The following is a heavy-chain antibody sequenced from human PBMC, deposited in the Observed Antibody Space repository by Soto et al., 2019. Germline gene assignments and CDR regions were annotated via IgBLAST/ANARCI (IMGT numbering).Heavy chain of an antibody. CDR3: AKSPRSGYDSRLDD. D-gene: IGHD5-12*01. J-gene: IGHJ4*02. CDR1: GFTFSTDA. V-gene: IGHV3-23*01. CDR2: ISGSGGST. Sequence: GGSLRLSCAASGFTFSTDAMNWVRQAPGKGLEWVSGISGSGGSTYYADSVKGRLPISRDNSKNTLYLQMNSLRVEDTAVYYCAKSPRSGYDSRLDDWGQGTLVTVSS.